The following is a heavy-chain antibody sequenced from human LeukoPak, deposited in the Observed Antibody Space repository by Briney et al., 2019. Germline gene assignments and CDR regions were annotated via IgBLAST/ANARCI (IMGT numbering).Heavy chain of an antibody. Sequence: KALQTLSLTCAISGDSVSSNSAAWNCIRQSPSRGLEWLGRTYYRAKWYNDYAVSVKSRITINPDTSKNQFSLQLNSVTPDDTAVDYCARDEVLWFGELRYYYGMDVWGQGTTVTVSS. V-gene: IGHV6-1*01. J-gene: IGHJ6*02. D-gene: IGHD3-10*01. CDR3: ARDEVLWFGELRYYYGMDV. CDR2: TYYRAKWYN. CDR1: GDSVSSNSAA.